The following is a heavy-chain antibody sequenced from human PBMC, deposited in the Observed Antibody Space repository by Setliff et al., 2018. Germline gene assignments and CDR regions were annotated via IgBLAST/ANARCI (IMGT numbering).Heavy chain of an antibody. D-gene: IGHD3-22*01. CDR3: ARGVPYDSSGYYRGGMDV. V-gene: IGHV4-59*01. J-gene: IGHJ6*02. Sequence: PSETLSLTCTVSGGSISSYYWSWIRQPPGKGLEWIGYIYYSGSTNYNPSLKSRVTISVDTSKNQFSLKLSSVTAADTAVYYCARGVPYDSSGYYRGGMDVWGQGTTVTVSS. CDR1: GGSISSYY. CDR2: IYYSGST.